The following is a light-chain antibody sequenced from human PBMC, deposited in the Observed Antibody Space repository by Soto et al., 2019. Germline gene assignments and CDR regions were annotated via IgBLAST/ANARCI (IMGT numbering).Light chain of an antibody. CDR3: QQYNNWPRT. CDR2: GAS. V-gene: IGKV3D-15*01. J-gene: IGKJ5*01. CDR1: QGVGSN. Sequence: IVFTQSPPTLSVSPGERATLSCRASQGVGSNLAWYNHKPGQAPRLLVFGASTRAAGVPARFSGSGSGSEFTLTIGSMQSEDSAVYYCQQYNNWPRTFGQGTQLEIK.